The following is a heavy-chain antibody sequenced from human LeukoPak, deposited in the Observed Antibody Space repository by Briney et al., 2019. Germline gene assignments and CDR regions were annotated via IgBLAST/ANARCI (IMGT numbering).Heavy chain of an antibody. J-gene: IGHJ4*02. CDR3: AKDLVVVTYYFDY. V-gene: IGHV3-23*01. CDR2: ISGSGGST. Sequence: GGFLRLSCAASGFTFSSYAMSWVRQAPGKGLEWVSAISGSGGSTYYADSVKGRFTISRDNSKNTLYLQMNSLRAEDTAVYYCAKDLVVVTYYFDYWGQGTLVTVSS. CDR1: GFTFSSYA. D-gene: IGHD2-21*02.